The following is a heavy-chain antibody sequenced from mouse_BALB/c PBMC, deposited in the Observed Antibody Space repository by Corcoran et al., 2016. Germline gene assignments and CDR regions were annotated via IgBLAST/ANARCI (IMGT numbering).Heavy chain of an antibody. CDR1: GYTFRSSW. CDR2: ILPGSGST. D-gene: IGHD1-1*01. CDR3: ARAHGRSRAGFAY. V-gene: IGHV1-9*01. J-gene: IGHJ3*01. Sequence: QVQLQQSGAELMQPGASVKISCKATGYTFRSSWLAWLKQRPGHGLEWIGEILPGSGSTNYNEKFKGKATFTADTSSNTAYMQLSSLTSEDSAVYYCARAHGRSRAGFAYGGQGTLVTVSA.